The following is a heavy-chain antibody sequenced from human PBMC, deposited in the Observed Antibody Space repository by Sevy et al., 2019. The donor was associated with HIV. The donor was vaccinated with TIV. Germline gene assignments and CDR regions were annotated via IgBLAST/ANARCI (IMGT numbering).Heavy chain of an antibody. J-gene: IGHJ5*02. D-gene: IGHD1-26*01. CDR3: VRDKEVGASILDA. CDR1: GFNFRNFW. CDR2: IKQDGSEA. V-gene: IGHV3-7*03. Sequence: GGSLRLSCVASGFNFRNFWMSWVRQAPGKGLECVAEIKQDGSEAYYVDSVKGRLTISRDNAKNSLYRQMNSLRDEDTAMYFCVRDKEVGASILDAWGQGTPVTVS.